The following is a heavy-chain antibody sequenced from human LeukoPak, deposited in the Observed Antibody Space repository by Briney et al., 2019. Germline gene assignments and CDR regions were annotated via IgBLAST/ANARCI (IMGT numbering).Heavy chain of an antibody. D-gene: IGHD2-2*01. CDR2: IQWNGGRT. CDR1: GFTFDDYG. J-gene: IGHJ4*02. V-gene: IGHV3-20*01. Sequence: GGSLRLSCAASGFTFDDYGMSWVRQAPGKGLEWVSGIQWNGGRTSYADSVKGRFTISRDNAKNSLYLQMNSLRAEDTALYQCARTSRYYDYWGQGTVVSVFS. CDR3: ARTSRYYDY.